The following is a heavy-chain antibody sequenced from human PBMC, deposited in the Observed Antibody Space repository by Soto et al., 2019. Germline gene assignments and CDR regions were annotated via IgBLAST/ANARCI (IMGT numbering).Heavy chain of an antibody. D-gene: IGHD6-13*01. J-gene: IGHJ5*02. Sequence: GEAVNLSCKVSGYIFISYWIGWVRQMTGKGLECMGIIYPGDSDTRYSPSFQGQVTISADKSISTAYLQWSSLKASDTAMYYCARRASSSWYLDNWLDPWGQGTMVTVSS. CDR3: ARRASSSWYLDNWLDP. CDR2: IYPGDSDT. CDR1: GYIFISYW. V-gene: IGHV5-51*01.